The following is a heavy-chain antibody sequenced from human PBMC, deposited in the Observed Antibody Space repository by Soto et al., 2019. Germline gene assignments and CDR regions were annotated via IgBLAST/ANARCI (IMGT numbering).Heavy chain of an antibody. CDR2: IYPGDSDT. V-gene: IGHV5-51*01. Sequence: GESLKISCKGSGYSFTSYWIGWVRQMPGKGLEWMGTIYPGDSDTRYSPSFQGQVTISADKSISTAYLQWSSLKASDTAMYYCARQGHYYYDSSGYYPGAAFDIWGQGTMVTVSS. CDR3: ARQGHYYYDSSGYYPGAAFDI. CDR1: GYSFTSYW. D-gene: IGHD3-22*01. J-gene: IGHJ3*02.